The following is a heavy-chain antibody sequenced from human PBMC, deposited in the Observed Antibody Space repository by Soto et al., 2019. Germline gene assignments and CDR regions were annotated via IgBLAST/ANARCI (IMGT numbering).Heavy chain of an antibody. Sequence: QVQLVESGGGVVQPGRSLRLSCAASGFTFSSYGMHWVRQAPGKGLEWVAVISYDGSNKYYADSVKGRFTISRENSKNTLYLQMNSLRAEDTAVYYCATAPEYYFDYWGQGTLVTVSS. V-gene: IGHV3-30*03. CDR1: GFTFSSYG. J-gene: IGHJ4*02. D-gene: IGHD3-10*01. CDR2: ISYDGSNK. CDR3: ATAPEYYFDY.